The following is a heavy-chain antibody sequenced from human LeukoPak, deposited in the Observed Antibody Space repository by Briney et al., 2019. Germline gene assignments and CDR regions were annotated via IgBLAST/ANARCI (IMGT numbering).Heavy chain of an antibody. CDR2: IYYNGNT. CDR1: GGSLSSNNYY. J-gene: IGHJ4*02. CDR3: ARHSRSIVGATIDY. V-gene: IGHV4-39*01. Sequence: PSETLSLICAVSGGSLSSNNYYWVWIRQPPGKELEWNGSIYYNGNTYYNSSLKSRVTTSVDTSKNQFSLNLTSVAAADTAVYYCARHSRSIVGATIDYWGQGTLVTVSS. D-gene: IGHD1-26*01.